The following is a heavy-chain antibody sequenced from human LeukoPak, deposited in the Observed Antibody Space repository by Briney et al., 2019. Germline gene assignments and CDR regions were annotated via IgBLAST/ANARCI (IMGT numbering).Heavy chain of an antibody. Sequence: PSETLSLTCTVSGGSTISGSHFWGWIRQPPGKGLEWIGFIFYSGSTYYNPSLTSRVTISVDTSGNQFSLKVTSVTAADAAVYYCARVPYEIRLYYMDVWGKGTTVTVSS. CDR1: GGSTISGSHF. CDR3: ARVPYEIRLYYMDV. J-gene: IGHJ6*03. D-gene: IGHD2-21*01. CDR2: IFYSGST. V-gene: IGHV4-39*07.